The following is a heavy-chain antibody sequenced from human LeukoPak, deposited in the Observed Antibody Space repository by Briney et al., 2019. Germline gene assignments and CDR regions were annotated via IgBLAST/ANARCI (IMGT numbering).Heavy chain of an antibody. V-gene: IGHV2-26*01. CDR3: ARMTGYYDTSGYYYVFDY. CDR1: GFSLSNARMG. D-gene: IGHD3-22*01. Sequence: SGPTLVNPPATLTLTCTVSGFSLSNARMGVSWIRQPPGKVLEWLSHIFSNDEKSYSTSLKSRLTISKDTSKSQVVLTMTNMDPVDTATYYCARMTGYYDTSGYYYVFDYWGQGTLVTVSS. J-gene: IGHJ4*02. CDR2: IFSNDEK.